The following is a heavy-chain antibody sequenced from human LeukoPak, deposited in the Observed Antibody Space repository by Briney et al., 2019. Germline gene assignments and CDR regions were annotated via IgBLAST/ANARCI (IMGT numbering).Heavy chain of an antibody. V-gene: IGHV4-61*01. CDR3: ARDYCSGGSCDYYYYGMDV. J-gene: IGHJ6*02. CDR2: IYYSGST. CDR1: GGSVSSGSYY. Sequence: SETLSLTCTVSGGSVSSGSYYWSWIRQPPGKGLEWIGYIYYSGSTNYNPSLKSRVTISVDTSKNQFSLKLSSVTAADTAVYYCARDYCSGGSCDYYYYGMDVWGQGTTVTVSS. D-gene: IGHD2-15*01.